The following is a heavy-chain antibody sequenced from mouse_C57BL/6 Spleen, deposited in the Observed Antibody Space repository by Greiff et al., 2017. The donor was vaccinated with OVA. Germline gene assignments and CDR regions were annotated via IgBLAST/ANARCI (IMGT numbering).Heavy chain of an antibody. CDR2: IHPNSGST. Sequence: QVQLQQSGAELVKPGASVKLSCKASGYTFTSYWMHWVKQRPGQGLEWIGMIHPNSGSTHYTEKFKSQATLTIDNASNTAYMQLSSLTSEDTAFYYCARDDEDAMDYWGQGTSVTVSS. CDR1: GYTFTSYW. D-gene: IGHD2-12*01. V-gene: IGHV1-64*01. CDR3: ARDDEDAMDY. J-gene: IGHJ4*01.